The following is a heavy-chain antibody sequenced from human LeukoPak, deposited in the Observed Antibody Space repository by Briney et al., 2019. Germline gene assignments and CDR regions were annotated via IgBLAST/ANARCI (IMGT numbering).Heavy chain of an antibody. J-gene: IGHJ4*02. CDR1: GFTVSSNH. CDR2: IDGGGNA. V-gene: IGHV3-66*01. Sequence: GGSLRLSCAASGFTVSSNHVTWVRQAPGKGLECVSVIDGGGNAHYADSVKGRFTISRDNSKNTLYLQMSSLRAEDTAVYYCVKDRGGYDSGYFDYWGQGTLVTVSS. D-gene: IGHD5-12*01. CDR3: VKDRGGYDSGYFDY.